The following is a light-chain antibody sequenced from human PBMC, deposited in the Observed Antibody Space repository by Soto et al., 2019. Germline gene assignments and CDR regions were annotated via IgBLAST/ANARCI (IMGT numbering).Light chain of an antibody. CDR3: QQYNIYSYT. V-gene: IGKV1-5*01. CDR2: DAS. Sequence: DIQMTQSPSTLSASVGDRVPITCRASQSISSWLAWYQQKPGKAPKLLIYDASSMESGVPSRFSGSGSGTEFTLTISSLQPDDFATYYCQQYNIYSYTFAQGTKLEIK. CDR1: QSISSW. J-gene: IGKJ2*01.